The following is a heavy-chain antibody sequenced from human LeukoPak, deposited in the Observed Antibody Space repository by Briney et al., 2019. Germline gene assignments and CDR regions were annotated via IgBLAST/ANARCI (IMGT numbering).Heavy chain of an antibody. Sequence: GGPLRLSCAASGFTFSSYWMSWVRQAPGKGLEWVANIKQDGSEKYYVDSVKGRFTISRDNAKNSLYLQMNSLRAEDTAVYYCARDQLHPYYYYGMDVWGQGTTVTVSS. CDR3: ARDQLHPYYYYGMDV. J-gene: IGHJ6*02. CDR2: IKQDGSEK. D-gene: IGHD2-2*01. V-gene: IGHV3-7*01. CDR1: GFTFSSYW.